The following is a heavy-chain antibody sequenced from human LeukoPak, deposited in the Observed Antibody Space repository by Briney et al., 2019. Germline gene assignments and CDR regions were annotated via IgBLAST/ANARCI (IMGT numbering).Heavy chain of an antibody. V-gene: IGHV4-59*01. CDR1: GGSINDYY. CDR2: MYYTGST. Sequence: TSSETLSLTCTVSGGSINDYYWSWIRQPPGKGLEWSGYMYYTGSTNYNPSLKSRVTMSVDTSKTRFFLKLTSVTAADTALYYCARVSVVYGMDVWGQGTAVTVS. J-gene: IGHJ6*02. CDR3: ARVSVVYGMDV.